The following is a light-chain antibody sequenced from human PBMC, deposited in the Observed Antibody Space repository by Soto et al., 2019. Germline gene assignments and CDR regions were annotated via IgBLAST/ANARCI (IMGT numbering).Light chain of an antibody. V-gene: IGKV3-20*01. CDR1: QSISSSY. Sequence: EIVLTQSPGTLSLSPGERATLSCRASQSISSSYLAWYQQKPGQDPRLLMYGVSSRATGIPDRFSGSGSGTDFTLTINKLEPEDFAVYYCQQYGNSPRTFGQGTKVEIK. CDR3: QQYGNSPRT. CDR2: GVS. J-gene: IGKJ1*01.